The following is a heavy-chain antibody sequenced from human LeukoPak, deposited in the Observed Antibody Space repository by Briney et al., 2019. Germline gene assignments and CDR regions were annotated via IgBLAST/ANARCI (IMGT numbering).Heavy chain of an antibody. CDR2: ISSSSSYI. V-gene: IGHV3-21*01. J-gene: IGHJ6*03. Sequence: PGGSLRLSCAASGFTFSSYSMNWVRQAPGKGLEWVSSISSSSSYIYYADSVKGRFTISRDNAKNSLYLQMNSLRAEDTAVYYCARAPVRDYDFWSGHWSLKQTDYMGVWGKGTTVTVSS. CDR3: ARAPVRDYDFWSGHWSLKQTDYMGV. D-gene: IGHD3-3*01. CDR1: GFTFSSYS.